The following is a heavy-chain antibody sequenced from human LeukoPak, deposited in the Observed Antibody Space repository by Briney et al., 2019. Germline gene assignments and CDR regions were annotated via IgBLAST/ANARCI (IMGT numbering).Heavy chain of an antibody. V-gene: IGHV1-46*01. J-gene: IGHJ5*02. CDR2: INPSGGST. Sequence: ASVKVSCTASGYTFTSYYMHWVRQAPGQGLEWMGIINPSGGSTSYAQKFQGRVTMTRDTSTSTVYMELSSLRSEDTAVYYCARGGAPAIFGAYNWFDPWGQGTLVTVSS. CDR3: ARGGAPAIFGAYNWFDP. CDR1: GYTFTSYY. D-gene: IGHD3-3*01.